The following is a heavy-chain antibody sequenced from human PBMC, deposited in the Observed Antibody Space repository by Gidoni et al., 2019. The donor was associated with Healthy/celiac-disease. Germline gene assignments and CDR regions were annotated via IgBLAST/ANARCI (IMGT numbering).Heavy chain of an antibody. Sequence: EVQLLESGGGLVQPGGSLRLSCAASGFTFSSYAMSWVRQAPGKGLEGVSAISGSGGSTYYADSVKGRFTISRDNSKNTLYLQMNSLRAEDTAVYYCAKSFGSYYYYYGMDVWGQGTTVTVSS. CDR2: ISGSGGST. CDR3: AKSFGSYYYYYGMDV. V-gene: IGHV3-23*01. J-gene: IGHJ6*02. CDR1: GFTFSSYA. D-gene: IGHD3-10*01.